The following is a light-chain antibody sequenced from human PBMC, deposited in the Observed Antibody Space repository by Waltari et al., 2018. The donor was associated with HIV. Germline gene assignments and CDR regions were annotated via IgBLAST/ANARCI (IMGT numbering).Light chain of an antibody. V-gene: IGLV1-47*01. CDR3: ATWDDSLSALWV. CDR1: SSNIGSNY. CDR2: RNN. Sequence: QSVLTQPPSASGTPGQRVTISCSGNSSNIGSNYVYWYQQLPGTTPRLLIFRNNQSPAGAPDRFSCSKSGTSASLAISGLRSEDEADYFCATWDDSLSALWVFGGGTKLTVL. J-gene: IGLJ3*02.